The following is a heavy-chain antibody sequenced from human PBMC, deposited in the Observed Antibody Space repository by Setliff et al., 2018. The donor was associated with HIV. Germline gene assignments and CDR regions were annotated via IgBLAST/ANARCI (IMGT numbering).Heavy chain of an antibody. D-gene: IGHD2-8*02. Sequence: SVKVSCKASGGTFGSYALSWVRQAPGQGLEWMGGITPIFGTPNYAQRFQVRVTMTADESTSTAYMELSSLRTEDTAVYYCAGYCTGGGTCGAFEIWGQGTTVTVSS. J-gene: IGHJ3*02. V-gene: IGHV1-69*13. CDR2: ITPIFGTP. CDR1: GGTFGSYA. CDR3: AGYCTGGGTCGAFEI.